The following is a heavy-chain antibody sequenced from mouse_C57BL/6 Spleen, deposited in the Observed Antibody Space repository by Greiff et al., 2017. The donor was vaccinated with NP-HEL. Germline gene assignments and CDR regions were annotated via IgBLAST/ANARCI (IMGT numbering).Heavy chain of an antibody. CDR1: GFTFSDYG. CDR2: ISSGSSTI. Sequence: EVKLQESGGGLVKPGGSLKLSCAASGFTFSDYGMHWVRQAPEKGLEWVAYISSGSSTIYYADTVKGRFTISRDNAKNTLFLQMTSLRSEDTAMYYCARGPITTVVATSGPFAYWGQGTLVTVSA. J-gene: IGHJ3*01. CDR3: ARGPITTVVATSGPFAY. V-gene: IGHV5-17*01. D-gene: IGHD1-1*01.